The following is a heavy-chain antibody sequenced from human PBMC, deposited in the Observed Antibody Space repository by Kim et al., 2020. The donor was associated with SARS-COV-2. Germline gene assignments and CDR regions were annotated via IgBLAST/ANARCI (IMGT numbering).Heavy chain of an antibody. Sequence: ASVKVSCKASGYTFTSYYMHWVRQAPGQGLEWMGIINPSGGSTSYAQKFQGRVNMTRDTSTSTVYMELSSLRSEDTAVYYCARDIKTIAATVVSYFDYWGQGTLVTVSS. J-gene: IGHJ4*02. D-gene: IGHD6-13*01. V-gene: IGHV1-46*01. CDR2: INPSGGST. CDR3: ARDIKTIAATVVSYFDY. CDR1: GYTFTSYY.